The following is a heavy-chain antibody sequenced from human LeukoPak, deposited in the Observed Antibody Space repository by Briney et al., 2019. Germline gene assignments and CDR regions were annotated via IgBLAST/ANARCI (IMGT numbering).Heavy chain of an antibody. CDR3: ARDLVRGVFYYYYYMDV. J-gene: IGHJ6*03. Sequence: GASVKVSCKASGYTFTSYGISWVRQAPGQGLEWMGWISAYNGNTNYAQKLQGRVTMTTDTSTSTAYMELRSLRSDDTAVYYCARDLVRGVFYYYYYMDVWGKGTPVTVSS. D-gene: IGHD3-10*02. V-gene: IGHV1-18*01. CDR1: GYTFTSYG. CDR2: ISAYNGNT.